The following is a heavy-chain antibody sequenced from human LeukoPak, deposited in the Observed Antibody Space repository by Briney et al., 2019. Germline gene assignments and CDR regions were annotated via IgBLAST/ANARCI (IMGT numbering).Heavy chain of an antibody. J-gene: IGHJ6*03. CDR1: GYTSTSYG. V-gene: IGHV1-18*01. D-gene: IGHD3-3*01. CDR2: ISAYNGNT. CDR3: ARDVGLDNDFWSGDMDV. Sequence: PGASVKVSCKASGYTSTSYGISWVRQAPGQGLEWMGWISAYNGNTNYAQKFQGRATITTDESTSTVYMELSSLRSEDTAVYYCARDVGLDNDFWSGDMDVWGKGTTVIVSS.